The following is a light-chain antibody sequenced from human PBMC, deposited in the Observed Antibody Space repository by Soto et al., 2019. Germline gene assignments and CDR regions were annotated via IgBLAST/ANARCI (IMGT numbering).Light chain of an antibody. V-gene: IGKV3-20*01. Sequence: EIVLTQSPGTLSLSPGERATLSCRASQSVSGSNLAWYQQKPGQAPRLLIYGASSRATGIPDRFSGSGSGTDFTLTITRLEPEDFAVYYCPQYGSSLLFGPGTKVDIK. CDR1: QSVSGSN. J-gene: IGKJ3*01. CDR3: PQYGSSLL. CDR2: GAS.